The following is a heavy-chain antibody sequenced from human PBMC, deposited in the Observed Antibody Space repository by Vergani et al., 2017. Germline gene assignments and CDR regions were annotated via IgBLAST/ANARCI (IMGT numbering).Heavy chain of an antibody. Sequence: QVQLVQSGAEVKKPGASVKVSCKASGYTFTSYGISWVRQAPGQGLEWMGWISAYNGNTNYAQKLQGRVTMTTDTSTSTAYMELRSLRSDDTAVYYCARDRKYDYVGGSYRRRGFDYWGQGTLVTVSS. D-gene: IGHD3-16*02. CDR2: ISAYNGNT. CDR1: GYTFTSYG. J-gene: IGHJ4*02. V-gene: IGHV1-18*01. CDR3: ARDRKYDYVGGSYRRRGFDY.